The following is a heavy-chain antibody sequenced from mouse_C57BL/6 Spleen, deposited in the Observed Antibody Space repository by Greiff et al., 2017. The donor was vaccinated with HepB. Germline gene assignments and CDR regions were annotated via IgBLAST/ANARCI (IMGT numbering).Heavy chain of an antibody. CDR1: GYTFTSYW. J-gene: IGHJ1*03. D-gene: IGHD2-4*01. CDR2: IDPSDSYT. V-gene: IGHV1-50*01. Sequence: VQLQQSGAELVKPGASVKLSCKASGYTFTSYWMQWVKQRPGQGLEWIGEIDPSDSYTNSNQKFKGKATLTVDTSSSPAYMQLSSLTSEDSAVYYGARRDYGWYFDVWGTGTTVTVSS. CDR3: ARRDYGWYFDV.